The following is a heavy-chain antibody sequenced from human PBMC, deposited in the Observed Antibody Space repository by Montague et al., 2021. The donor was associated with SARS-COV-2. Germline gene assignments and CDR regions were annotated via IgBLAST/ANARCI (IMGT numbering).Heavy chain of an antibody. CDR3: AWTTYFKLAWIYYYVMDV. Sequence: SETLSLTCTVSGGSINNYYWSWIRQPPGRGLERIGYIYYSGSTAYCPSLKSQVPMSIDTSKNQFSLRLNSVTAADTAVYVCAWTTYFKLAWIYYYVMDVWGQGTTVTVSS. CDR1: GGSINNYY. D-gene: IGHD3-9*01. J-gene: IGHJ6*02. CDR2: IYYSGST. V-gene: IGHV4-59*08.